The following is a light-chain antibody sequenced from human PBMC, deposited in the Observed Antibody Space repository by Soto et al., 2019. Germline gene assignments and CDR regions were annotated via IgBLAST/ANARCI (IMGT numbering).Light chain of an antibody. CDR2: AAS. Sequence: SQLTQSPSSLSASVGDRVTITCWASQGISSSLAWYQQTPGKAPKFLIYAASTLQSGVPARFSGSGSGTDVTLTISSLQPEDFATYYCQQVNSYPLTFGGGTKVEIK. J-gene: IGKJ4*01. V-gene: IGKV1-9*01. CDR1: QGISSS. CDR3: QQVNSYPLT.